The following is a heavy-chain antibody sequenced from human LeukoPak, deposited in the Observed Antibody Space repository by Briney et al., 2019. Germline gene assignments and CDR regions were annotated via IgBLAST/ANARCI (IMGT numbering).Heavy chain of an antibody. Sequence: SETLSLTSTVSGGSMNSYYWSWIRQPPGMGLEWIGYIYYSGTTNYNLSLKSRVTISVDTSKNQFSLKLSSVTAADTAVYYCARVLNGDYYDYVWGSYRSYDALDIWGQGTMVTVSS. J-gene: IGHJ3*02. D-gene: IGHD3-16*02. V-gene: IGHV4-59*01. CDR1: GGSMNSYY. CDR2: IYYSGTT. CDR3: ARVLNGDYYDYVWGSYRSYDALDI.